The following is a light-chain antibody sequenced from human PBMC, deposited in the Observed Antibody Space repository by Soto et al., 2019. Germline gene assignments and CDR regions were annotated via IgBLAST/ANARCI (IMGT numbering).Light chain of an antibody. CDR1: QSVLYSSNNKNY. CDR2: WAS. J-gene: IGKJ1*01. CDR3: HQYYNTPTWT. V-gene: IGKV4-1*01. Sequence: DIVMTQSPDSLAVSLGERATINCKSSQSVLYSSNNKNYLAWYQQKPGQPPKLLIYWASTRESGVPDRFSGSGSRTDFTLTISSLQAEDVAVYYCHQYYNTPTWTFGQGTKVEIK.